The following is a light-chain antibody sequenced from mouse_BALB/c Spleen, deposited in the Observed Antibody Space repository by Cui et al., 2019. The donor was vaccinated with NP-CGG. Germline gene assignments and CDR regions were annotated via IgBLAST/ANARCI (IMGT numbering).Light chain of an antibody. Sequence: QIVLTQSPAIMSASPGQKVTITCSAISSVNYMHWYQQKPGSSPKLWIYATSKLALGVPACFSGSGSGTSYSLTINSMVAEDATSYFCHQLNKYPPFTFGSGTNLEIK. V-gene: IGKV4-61*01. CDR1: SSVNY. J-gene: IGKJ4*01. CDR2: ATS. CDR3: HQLNKYPPFT.